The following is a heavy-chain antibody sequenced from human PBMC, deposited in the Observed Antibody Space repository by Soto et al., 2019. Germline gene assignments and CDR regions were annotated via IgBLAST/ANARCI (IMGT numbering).Heavy chain of an antibody. V-gene: IGHV4-31*03. CDR1: GYSINSAAYY. CDR2: IYYRGDT. D-gene: IGHD3-9*01. J-gene: IGHJ5*02. CDR3: ARETGYYGGYNWFDP. Sequence: TLSLTCTVSGYSINSAAYYWSWIRQHPGNGLEWIGYIYYRGDTYYNPSLNGRATISLDTSKNQFSLNLRSVTAADTAVYYCARETGYYGGYNWFDPWGQGTLVTVSS.